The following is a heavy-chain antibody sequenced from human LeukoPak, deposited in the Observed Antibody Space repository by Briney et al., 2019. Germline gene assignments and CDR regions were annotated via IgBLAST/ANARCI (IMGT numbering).Heavy chain of an antibody. Sequence: GGSLRLSCAASGFTFSNAWMNWVRQAPGKGLEWVGRIKSKTDGGTTDYAAPVKGRFTISRDDSKNTLYLQMNSLKTEDTAVYYCVTIFGVVIIPYYYYGMDVWGQGTTVTVSS. V-gene: IGHV3-15*07. CDR2: IKSKTDGGTT. CDR1: GFTFSNAW. CDR3: VTIFGVVIIPYYYYGMDV. D-gene: IGHD3-3*01. J-gene: IGHJ6*02.